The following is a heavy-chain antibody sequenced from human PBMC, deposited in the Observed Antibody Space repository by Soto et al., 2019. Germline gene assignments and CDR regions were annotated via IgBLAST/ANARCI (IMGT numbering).Heavy chain of an antibody. Sequence: QLQLQESGSGLVKPSQTLSLTCAVSGGSISSGGYSWYWIRQPPGKGLEWIGYIYHSGSTYYNPSLKSRVTISVDRSKNQFSLKLSSVTAAETAVYYCARGQTTVTTLDYWGQGTLVTVSS. CDR3: ARGQTTVTTLDY. D-gene: IGHD4-17*01. CDR1: GGSISSGGYS. CDR2: IYHSGST. V-gene: IGHV4-30-2*01. J-gene: IGHJ4*02.